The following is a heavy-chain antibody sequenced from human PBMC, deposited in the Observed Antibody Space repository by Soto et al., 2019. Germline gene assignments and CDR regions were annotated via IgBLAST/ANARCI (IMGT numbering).Heavy chain of an antibody. V-gene: IGHV3-7*01. CDR3: AREGYCSSTSCYNYYYYGMDV. Sequence: EVQLVESGGGLVQPGGSLRLSCAASGFTFSSYWMSWVRQAPGKGLEWVANIKQDGSEKYYVDSVKGRFTISRDNAKNSLYLQMNSLRAEDTAVYYCAREGYCSSTSCYNYYYYGMDVWGQGTTVTVSS. D-gene: IGHD2-2*01. J-gene: IGHJ6*02. CDR1: GFTFSSYW. CDR2: IKQDGSEK.